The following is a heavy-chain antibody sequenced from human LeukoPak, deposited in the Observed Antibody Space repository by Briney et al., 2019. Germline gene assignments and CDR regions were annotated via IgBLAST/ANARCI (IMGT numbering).Heavy chain of an antibody. CDR1: GSTSSRYY. D-gene: IGHD1-26*01. Sequence: GGSLRLSCAASGSTSSRYYMSWVRQTPEKGLEWVANINQDGSEKNYVDSVKGRLTISRDNAKNSLYLQMNSLRAEDTAVYYCASAAGWESAYWGQGTLVTVSS. CDR3: ASAAGWESAY. CDR2: INQDGSEK. V-gene: IGHV3-7*01. J-gene: IGHJ4*02.